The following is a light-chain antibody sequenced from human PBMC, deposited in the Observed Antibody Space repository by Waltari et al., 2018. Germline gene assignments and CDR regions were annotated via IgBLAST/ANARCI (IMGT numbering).Light chain of an antibody. CDR2: ANY. J-gene: IGLJ3*02. CDR3: ATWDDSLSGRV. V-gene: IGLV1-44*01. Sequence: QSVLTQPPSTSGTPGQTVTISCSGRTSNIGTNTFTWYQLLPGTAPKTVIFANYHRPSGVPDRFSASKSGTSASLVISGLQSEDEADYFCATWDDSLSGRVFGGGTKVTVL. CDR1: TSNIGTNT.